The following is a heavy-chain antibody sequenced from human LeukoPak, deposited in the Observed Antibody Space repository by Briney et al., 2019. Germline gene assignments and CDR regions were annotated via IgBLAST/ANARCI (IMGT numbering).Heavy chain of an antibody. CDR1: GGSISSHY. CDR3: ARSARWPLFDY. CDR2: FYYSGST. J-gene: IGHJ4*02. Sequence: SETPSLTCAVSGGSISSHYWSWIRQPPGKGLEWLGYFYYSGSTNYNPSLKSRVTISVDTSKNQFSPKLSSVTAADTAVYYCARSARWPLFDYWGQGTLVTVSS. D-gene: IGHD5-24*01. V-gene: IGHV4-59*11.